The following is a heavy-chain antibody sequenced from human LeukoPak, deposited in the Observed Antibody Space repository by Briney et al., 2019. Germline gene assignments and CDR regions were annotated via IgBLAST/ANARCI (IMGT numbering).Heavy chain of an antibody. V-gene: IGHV3-23*01. Sequence: GGSLRLSCAASGFTFSSYAMSWVRQAPEKGLEWVSAISGSGDRTYYADSVKGRFTISRDNSKNTLYLQMNSLRAEDTAVYYCAPDCSSTSCYTDFDYGAQGPLAPVPS. CDR1: GFTFSSYA. CDR3: APDCSSTSCYTDFDY. D-gene: IGHD2-2*02. J-gene: IGHJ4*02. CDR2: ISGSGDRT.